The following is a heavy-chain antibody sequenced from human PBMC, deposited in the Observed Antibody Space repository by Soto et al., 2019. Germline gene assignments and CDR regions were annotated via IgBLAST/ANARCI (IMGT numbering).Heavy chain of an antibody. V-gene: IGHV3-21*01. CDR1: GFTFSSYS. D-gene: IGHD6-13*01. Sequence: PGGSLRLSCAASGFTFSSYSMNWVRQAPGKGLEWVSSISSSSSYIYYADSVKGRFTISRDNAKNSLYLQMNSLRAEDTAVYYCARTDIAAAGLPSDYWGQGTLVTSPQ. CDR3: ARTDIAAAGLPSDY. CDR2: ISSSSSYI. J-gene: IGHJ4*02.